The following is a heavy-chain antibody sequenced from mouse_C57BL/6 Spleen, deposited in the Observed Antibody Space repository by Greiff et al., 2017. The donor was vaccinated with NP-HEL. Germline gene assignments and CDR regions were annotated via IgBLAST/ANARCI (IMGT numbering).Heavy chain of an antibody. CDR2: ISNGGGST. CDR3: ARQGGIYYDYDGFAY. Sequence: DVKLVESGGGLVQPGGSLKLSCAASGFTFSDYYMYWVRQTPEKRLEWVAYISNGGGSTYYPDTVKGRFTISRDNAKNTLYLQMSRLKSEDTAMYYCARQGGIYYDYDGFAYWGQGTLVTVSA. J-gene: IGHJ3*01. CDR1: GFTFSDYY. D-gene: IGHD2-4*01. V-gene: IGHV5-12*01.